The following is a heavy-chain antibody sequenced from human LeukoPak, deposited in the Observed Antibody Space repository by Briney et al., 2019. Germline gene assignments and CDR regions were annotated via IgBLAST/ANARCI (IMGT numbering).Heavy chain of an antibody. V-gene: IGHV3-23*01. CDR3: AKGSTSTVTPTDY. D-gene: IGHD4-17*01. J-gene: IGHJ4*02. CDR2: ISGSGGST. CDR1: GFTFSSYA. Sequence: GGSLRLSCAASGFTFSSYAMSWVRQAPGKGLEWVSAISGSGGSTYYADSVKGRFTISRDNSKNTLYLQMHSLRAEDTAVYYCAKGSTSTVTPTDYWGQGTLVTVSS.